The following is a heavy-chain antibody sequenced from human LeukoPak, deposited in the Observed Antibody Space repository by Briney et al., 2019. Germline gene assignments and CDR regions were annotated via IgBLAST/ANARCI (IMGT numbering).Heavy chain of an antibody. V-gene: IGHV3-48*03. D-gene: IGHD3-10*02. Sequence: GGSLRLSCAASGFTFSSYEMNWVRQAPGKGLEWVSYISSSGSTIYYADSVKGRFTISRDNAKNPLYLQMNSLRAEDTAVYYCAELGITMIGGVWGKGTAVTISS. CDR1: GFTFSSYE. CDR3: AELGITMIGGV. J-gene: IGHJ6*04. CDR2: ISSSGSTI.